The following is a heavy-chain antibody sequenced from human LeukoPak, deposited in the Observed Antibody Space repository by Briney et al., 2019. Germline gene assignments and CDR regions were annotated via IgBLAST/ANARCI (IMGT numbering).Heavy chain of an antibody. V-gene: IGHV3-30*02. CDR3: AKDHGGSYYYFQH. J-gene: IGHJ1*01. CDR1: GFTFSSYG. CDR2: IRYDGSNK. D-gene: IGHD1-26*01. Sequence: PGGSLRLSCAASGFTFSSYGMHWVRQAPGKGLEWVAFIRYDGSNKYYADSVKGRFTISRDNSKNTLYLQMNSLRAEDTAVYYCAKDHGGSYYYFQHWGQGTLVTVSS.